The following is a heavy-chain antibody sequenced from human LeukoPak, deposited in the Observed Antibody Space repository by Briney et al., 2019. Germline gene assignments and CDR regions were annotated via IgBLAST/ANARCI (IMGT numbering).Heavy chain of an antibody. CDR3: ARDPPYSSSWSYYMDV. D-gene: IGHD6-13*01. CDR1: GYSISSGYY. J-gene: IGHJ6*03. Sequence: SETLSLTCAVSGYSISSGYYWGWIRQPPGKGLEWIGSIYRSGSTYYNPSLKSRVTMSVDTSKNQFSLKLSSVTAADTAVYYCARDPPYSSSWSYYMDVWGKGTTVTVSS. V-gene: IGHV4-38-2*02. CDR2: IYRSGST.